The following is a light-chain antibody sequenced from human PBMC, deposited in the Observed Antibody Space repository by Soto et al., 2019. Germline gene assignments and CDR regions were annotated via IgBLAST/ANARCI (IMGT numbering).Light chain of an antibody. J-gene: IGKJ5*01. CDR1: QTVSSY. Sequence: ENVLTQSPGTLSLSPGERATLSCRASQTVSSYLTWYQQRPGQAPRLLIYGASRRATGIPDRFSGSGSGTDFTLTISRLEPEDFALYYCQQYSTSPITLGQGTRLEIK. CDR2: GAS. V-gene: IGKV3-20*01. CDR3: QQYSTSPIT.